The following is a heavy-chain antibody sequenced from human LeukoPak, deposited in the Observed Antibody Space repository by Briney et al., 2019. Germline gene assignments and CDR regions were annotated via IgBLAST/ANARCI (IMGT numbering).Heavy chain of an antibody. Sequence: KPSETLSLTCAVYGGSFSGYYWSWIRQPPGKGLEWIGEINHSGSTNYNPSLKSRVTISVDTSKNQFSLKLGSVTAADTAVYYCARATSMVRGYQFDPWGQGTLVTVSS. V-gene: IGHV4-34*01. CDR2: INHSGST. J-gene: IGHJ5*02. CDR1: GGSFSGYY. D-gene: IGHD3-10*01. CDR3: ARATSMVRGYQFDP.